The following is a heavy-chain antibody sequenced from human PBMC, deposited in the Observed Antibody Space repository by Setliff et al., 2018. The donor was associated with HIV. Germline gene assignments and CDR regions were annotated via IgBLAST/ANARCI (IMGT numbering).Heavy chain of an antibody. V-gene: IGHV3-23*01. CDR3: ARDTTRSDESAFDI. J-gene: IGHJ3*02. CDR2: INNRGDRT. Sequence: GGSLRLSCEGSGFFFSRHVMSWVRQAPGKGLEWVSGINNRGDRTDYADSVKGRFTISRDNSKNTVDLQMNSLTVEDTAVYYGARDTTRSDESAFDIWGQGTMVTV. CDR1: GFFFSRHV. D-gene: IGHD6-19*01.